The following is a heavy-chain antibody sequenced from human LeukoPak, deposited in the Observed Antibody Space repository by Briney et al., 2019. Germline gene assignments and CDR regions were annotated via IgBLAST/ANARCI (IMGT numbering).Heavy chain of an antibody. CDR1: GGSISSYY. V-gene: IGHV4-59*01. Sequence: PSETLSLTCTVSGGSISSYYWSWIRQPPGKGLESIGYIYYSGSTNSNPTLTSRVTISVDTSKNQFPLKLSSVTAADTAVYYCARIGVGKAFDYWGQGTLVTVSS. CDR3: ARIGVGKAFDY. J-gene: IGHJ4*02. D-gene: IGHD2-15*01. CDR2: IYYSGST.